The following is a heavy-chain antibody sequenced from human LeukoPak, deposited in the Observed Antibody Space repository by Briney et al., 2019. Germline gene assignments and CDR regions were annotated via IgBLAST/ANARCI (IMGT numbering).Heavy chain of an antibody. D-gene: IGHD1-14*01. CDR1: GFSFNNYW. CDR2: INKDGSEK. J-gene: IGHJ4*02. V-gene: IGHV3-7*01. Sequence: TGGSLRLSCSVSGFSFNNYWMSWVRQAPGKGLEWVAIINKDGSEKNYVDSVKGRFTISRDNAKNSLYLQMNSLRGDDTAVYYCARSNRGPEYWGQGTLVTVSS. CDR3: ARSNRGPEY.